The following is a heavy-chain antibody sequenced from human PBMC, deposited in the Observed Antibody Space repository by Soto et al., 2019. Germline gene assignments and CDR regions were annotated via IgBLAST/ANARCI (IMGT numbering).Heavy chain of an antibody. V-gene: IGHV6-1*01. Sequence: SQTLSLTCVISGDSVSIYSGAWNWIRQSPSRGLEWLGRTYYRSKWYYDYAESVKSRIIISVDTSKNQFSLQLNSVTPEDAAVYYCARDSYYDESNGYSDYWGQGTLVTVSS. CDR2: TYYRSKWYY. CDR1: GDSVSIYSGA. CDR3: ARDSYYDESNGYSDY. D-gene: IGHD3-22*01. J-gene: IGHJ4*02.